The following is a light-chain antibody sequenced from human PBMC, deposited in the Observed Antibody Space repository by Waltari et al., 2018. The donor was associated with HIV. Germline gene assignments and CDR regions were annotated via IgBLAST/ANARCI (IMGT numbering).Light chain of an antibody. V-gene: IGLV2-11*01. CDR2: NSS. Sequence: QSALTQPRSVSGSPGQSVTISCTGPSSNVGAYNYVSWYQVHPGKPPKVIIYNSSQRPSGVPGRFSGSRSGNTASLTISGLRAEDEAEYYCCSYAGLYKYVFGTGTEVTVL. J-gene: IGLJ1*01. CDR1: SSNVGAYNY. CDR3: CSYAGLYKYV.